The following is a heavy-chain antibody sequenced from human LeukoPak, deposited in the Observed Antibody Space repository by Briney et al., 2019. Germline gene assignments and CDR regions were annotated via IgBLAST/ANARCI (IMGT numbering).Heavy chain of an antibody. CDR1: GGSSGTYY. V-gene: IGHV4-59*01. CDR2: IDYSGTT. J-gene: IGHJ2*01. D-gene: IGHD4/OR15-4a*01. Sequence: SETLSLTCTVSGGSSGTYYWNWIRQPPGKGLEWIGYIDYSGTTSYNPSLKSRLSISLDTSQSQLSLRLTSVTIADTAVYYCARAYGDYAAYWYFTLWGRGTLVTVSS. CDR3: ARAYGDYAAYWYFTL.